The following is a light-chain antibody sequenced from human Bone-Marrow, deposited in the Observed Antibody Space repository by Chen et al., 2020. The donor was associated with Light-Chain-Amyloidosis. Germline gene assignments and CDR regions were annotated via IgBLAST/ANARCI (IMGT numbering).Light chain of an antibody. Sequence: QSALTPPASVSGSPGQSVTIACTGSYRYVGSHNFVSWYQLHPGRAPKLILYGFNNRPSGVSERFSGSKTDNTASLTISGLLGEDEADYYCCAYGGRFSLMFGGGTRLTVL. J-gene: IGLJ3*02. CDR3: CAYGGRFSLM. CDR1: YRYVGSHNF. V-gene: IGLV2-23*02. CDR2: GFN.